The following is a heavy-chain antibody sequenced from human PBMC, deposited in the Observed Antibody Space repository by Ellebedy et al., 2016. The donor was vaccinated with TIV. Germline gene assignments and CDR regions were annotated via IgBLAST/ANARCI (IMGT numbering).Heavy chain of an antibody. Sequence: ASVKVSCKGSGYSFTSYWISWVRQMPGKGLEWMGRIDPSDSYTNYSPSFQGHVTISADKSISTAYLQWSSLKASDTAMYYCARPNRWRYYDSSGYGPIYYYYGMDVWGQGTTVTVSS. CDR3: ARPNRWRYYDSSGYGPIYYYYGMDV. V-gene: IGHV5-10-1*01. D-gene: IGHD3-22*01. CDR2: IDPSDSYT. CDR1: GYSFTSYW. J-gene: IGHJ6*02.